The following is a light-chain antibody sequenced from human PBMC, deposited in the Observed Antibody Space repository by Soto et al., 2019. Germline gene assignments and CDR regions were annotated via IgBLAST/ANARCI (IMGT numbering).Light chain of an antibody. V-gene: IGLV1-40*01. CDR2: WAS. CDR3: QQYYSTPPF. J-gene: IGLJ2*01. Sequence: HSVLTRPPSVSGAPGQRVTISCTGGSSNIGSGYDVHWYQQLPGTAPKLLIYWASTRESGVPDRFSGSGSGTDFTLTISSLQAEDVAVYYCQQYYSTPPFFGGGTK. CDR1: SSNIGSGYD.